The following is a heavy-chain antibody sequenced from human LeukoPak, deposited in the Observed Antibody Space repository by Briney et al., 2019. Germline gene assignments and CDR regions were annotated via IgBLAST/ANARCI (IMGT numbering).Heavy chain of an antibody. CDR2: ISSSGSYT. D-gene: IGHD3/OR15-3a*01. CDR1: GFRFSGEY. Sequence: NPGGSLRLSCAASGFRFSGEYMSWIRQAPGQGLEWISYISSSGSYTNYADSVRGRFTISRDNAKNSLFLQMNSLRGEDTAVYFCVRSRGTGPGAHFDVWGQGALVSVSS. CDR3: VRSRGTGPGAHFDV. V-gene: IGHV3-11*03. J-gene: IGHJ4*02.